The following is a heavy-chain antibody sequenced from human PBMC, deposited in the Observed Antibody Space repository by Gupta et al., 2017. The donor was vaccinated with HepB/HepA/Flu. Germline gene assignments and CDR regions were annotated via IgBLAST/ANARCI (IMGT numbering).Heavy chain of an antibody. Sequence: QLQLKESGPGRVKPSETLSLTCTVSGVSISSSSYYWGWIRQPQGKGLEWIGSIYYSGSTYYNPSLKSRVTISGDTSKNQFSLKLSSVTAADTAVYYCATPEIIIVVVPAATNTDAFDIWGQGTMVTVSS. CDR1: GVSISSSSYY. J-gene: IGHJ3*02. D-gene: IGHD2-2*01. CDR2: IYYSGST. CDR3: ATPEIIIVVVPAATNTDAFDI. V-gene: IGHV4-39*01.